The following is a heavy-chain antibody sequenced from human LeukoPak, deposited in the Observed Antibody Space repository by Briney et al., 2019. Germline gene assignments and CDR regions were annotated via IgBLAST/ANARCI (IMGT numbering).Heavy chain of an antibody. Sequence: GGSLRLSCAASGFNIGSYWMNWVRQGPGKGLVWVARISSDGKSISYADSVKGRFTISRDNSKSTLYLQMDSLRAEDRAVYYCASASSESYYWALDYWGQGTLVTVS. V-gene: IGHV3-74*01. D-gene: IGHD3-10*01. CDR3: ASASSESYYWALDY. J-gene: IGHJ4*02. CDR1: GFNIGSYW. CDR2: ISSDGKSI.